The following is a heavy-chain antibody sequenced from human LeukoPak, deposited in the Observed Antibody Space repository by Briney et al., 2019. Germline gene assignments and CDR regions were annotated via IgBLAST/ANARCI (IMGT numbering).Heavy chain of an antibody. CDR2: INPNSGGT. CDR1: GYTFTSYG. J-gene: IGHJ3*02. D-gene: IGHD3-10*01. Sequence: ASVKVSCKASGYTFTSYGISWVRQAPGQGLEWMGWINPNSGGTNYAQKFQGRVTMTRDTSISTAYMELSRLRSDDTAVYYCARAHMVRGVHDAFDIWGQGTMVTVSS. CDR3: ARAHMVRGVHDAFDI. V-gene: IGHV1-2*02.